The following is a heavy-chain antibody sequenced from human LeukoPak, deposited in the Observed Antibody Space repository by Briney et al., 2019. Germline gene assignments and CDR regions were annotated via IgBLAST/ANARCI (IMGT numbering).Heavy chain of an antibody. V-gene: IGHV5-51*01. Sequence: GESLQISCKGSGFRFTSYWIGSVRQMPGKGLEWMGFIYPGDSDTRYSPSFQGQVTISADKSMSTAYLQWSSLKASDTAMYYCARRRGRYSGDAFDIWGQGTMVTVSS. CDR1: GFRFTSYW. CDR2: IYPGDSDT. D-gene: IGHD1-26*01. CDR3: ARRRGRYSGDAFDI. J-gene: IGHJ3*02.